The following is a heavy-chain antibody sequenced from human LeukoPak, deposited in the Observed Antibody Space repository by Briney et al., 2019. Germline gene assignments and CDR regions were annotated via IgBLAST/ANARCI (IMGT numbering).Heavy chain of an antibody. D-gene: IGHD3-9*01. Sequence: PSETLSLTCAVYGGSFSGNYWSWIRQPPGKGLEWIGEINHSGSTNYSPSLKSRVTISVDTSKNQFSLKLSSVTAADTAVYYCSRVRYFDWSEPYSYYYGMDVWGPGTTVTVSS. CDR3: SRVRYFDWSEPYSYYYGMDV. V-gene: IGHV4-34*01. J-gene: IGHJ6*02. CDR1: GGSFSGNY. CDR2: INHSGST.